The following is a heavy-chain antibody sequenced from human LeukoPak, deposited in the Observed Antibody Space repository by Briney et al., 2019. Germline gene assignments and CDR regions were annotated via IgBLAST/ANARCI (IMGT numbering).Heavy chain of an antibody. J-gene: IGHJ5*02. D-gene: IGHD3-10*01. Sequence: GESLKISCKGSGYSFTSYWIGWARQMPGKGLEWMGIIYPGDSDTRYSPSFQGQVTISADKSISTAYLQWSSLKASDTAMYYCARHGHYYGSGSYPYNWFDPWGQGTLVTVSS. CDR3: ARHGHYYGSGSYPYNWFDP. V-gene: IGHV5-51*01. CDR1: GYSFTSYW. CDR2: IYPGDSDT.